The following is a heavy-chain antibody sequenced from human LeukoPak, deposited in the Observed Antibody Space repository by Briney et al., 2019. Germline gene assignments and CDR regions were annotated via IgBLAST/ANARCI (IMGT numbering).Heavy chain of an antibody. CDR2: IYHSGST. CDR1: GGSIRRADYY. V-gene: IGHV4-39*07. Sequence: SETLSLTCTVSGGSIRRADYYWGWIRQSPGKGLEWIGSIYHSGSTYYNPSLQSRVTKSVDPSKNQFSLNLSSVTAADTAVYFCARGTSAGGDHYFDSWGLGTQVTVSS. J-gene: IGHJ4*02. D-gene: IGHD1-7*01. CDR3: ARGTSAGGDHYFDS.